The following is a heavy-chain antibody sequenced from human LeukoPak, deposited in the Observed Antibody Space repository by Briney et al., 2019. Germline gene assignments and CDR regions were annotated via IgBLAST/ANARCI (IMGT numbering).Heavy chain of an antibody. J-gene: IGHJ4*02. D-gene: IGHD2-8*01. CDR3: ARAGCTNGVCLYYFDY. V-gene: IGHV3-30*04. CDR1: GFTFSSYA. Sequence: GGSLRLSCAASGFTFSSYAMHWVRQAPGKGLEWVAVISYDGSNKYYADSVKGRFTISRDNSKNTLYLQMNSLRAEDTAVYYCARAGCTNGVCLYYFDYWGQGTLVTVSS. CDR2: ISYDGSNK.